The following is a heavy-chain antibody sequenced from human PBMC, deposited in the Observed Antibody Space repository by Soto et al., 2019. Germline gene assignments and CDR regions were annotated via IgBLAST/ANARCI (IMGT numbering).Heavy chain of an antibody. D-gene: IGHD5-18*01. Sequence: QLQLQESGSGLVKPSQTLSLTCAVSGGSISSGGYSWSWIRQPPGKGLEWIGYIYHSGSTYYNPSVKIRVTRAVDRSKTQCSLKLSSVTAADTAVYYCARGADTAMVGIDYWVQGTLVTVSS. J-gene: IGHJ4*02. CDR1: GGSISSGGYS. V-gene: IGHV4-30-2*01. CDR3: ARGADTAMVGIDY. CDR2: IYHSGST.